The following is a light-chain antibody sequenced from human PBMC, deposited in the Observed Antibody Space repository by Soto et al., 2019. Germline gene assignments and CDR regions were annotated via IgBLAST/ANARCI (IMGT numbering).Light chain of an antibody. Sequence: IQMTQSPSSLSASVGDRVTITCRASQGIRTYLAWYQQKPGEVPKLLIFSASTLQSGVPPRFSGSGSGTDFTLTISSLQPEDVASYYCQKYDSAPWTFGQGTKVEIK. V-gene: IGKV1-27*01. CDR1: QGIRTY. CDR3: QKYDSAPWT. CDR2: SAS. J-gene: IGKJ1*01.